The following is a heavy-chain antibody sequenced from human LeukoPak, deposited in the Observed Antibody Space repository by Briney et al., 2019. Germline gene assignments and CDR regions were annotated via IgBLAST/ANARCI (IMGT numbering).Heavy chain of an antibody. Sequence: SQTLSLTCIVSGGSISSGGYYWSWIRQHPGKGLEWIGYIYYSGSTYYNPSLKSRVTISVDTSKNQFSLKLSSVTAADTAVYYCARVIGYYYDSSGYKLTNAFDIWGQGTMVTVSS. CDR3: ARVIGYYYDSSGYKLTNAFDI. J-gene: IGHJ3*02. D-gene: IGHD3-22*01. V-gene: IGHV4-31*03. CDR1: GGSISSGGYY. CDR2: IYYSGST.